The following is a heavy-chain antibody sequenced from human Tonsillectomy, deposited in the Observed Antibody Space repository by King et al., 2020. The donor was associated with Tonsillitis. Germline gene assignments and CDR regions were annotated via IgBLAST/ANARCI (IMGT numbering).Heavy chain of an antibody. CDR1: RFTFSNYA. CDR3: ARDQSPGDSNGYLDY. J-gene: IGHJ4*02. D-gene: IGHD3-22*01. V-gene: IGHV3-30-3*01. Sequence: VQLVESGKGVVQPGRSLRLSCAASRFTFSNYAMHWVRQAPGKGLEWVAIISYDGSNKYYADSVRGRFTISRDNSKNTLYLQMNSLRAEDTAVYHCARDQSPGDSNGYLDYWGQGTLVTVSS. CDR2: ISYDGSNK.